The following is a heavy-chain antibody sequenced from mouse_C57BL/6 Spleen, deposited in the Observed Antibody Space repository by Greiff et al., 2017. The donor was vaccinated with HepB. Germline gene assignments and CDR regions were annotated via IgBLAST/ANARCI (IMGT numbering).Heavy chain of an antibody. CDR2: IDPEHGGT. V-gene: IGHV1-15*01. Sequence: VQLVESGAELVRPGASVTLSCKASGYTFTDYEMHWVKQTPVNGLEWIGAIDPEHGGTAYNQKFKGKARLTADNSSSTAYMELRSLTSEDSAVYYCTERDCDYDGFAYCGQRALVTFSA. CDR1: GYTFTDYE. D-gene: IGHD2-4*01. CDR3: TERDCDYDGFAY. J-gene: IGHJ3*01.